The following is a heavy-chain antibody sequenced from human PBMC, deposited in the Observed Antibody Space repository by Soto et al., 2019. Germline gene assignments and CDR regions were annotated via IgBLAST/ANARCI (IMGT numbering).Heavy chain of an antibody. CDR3: ATAYVYDFENSNYYRDAFDI. J-gene: IGHJ3*02. CDR2: MYPDDSDT. V-gene: IGHV5-51*01. Sequence: GESLKISCKASGYSFSFYWIGWVRQMPGKGLEWMAIMYPDDSDTRYSPSFEAHVTISADKSTSTAFLQRSSLKASDTAMYYCATAYVYDFENSNYYRDAFDIWGQGTLVTVSS. CDR1: GYSFSFYW. D-gene: IGHD3-22*01.